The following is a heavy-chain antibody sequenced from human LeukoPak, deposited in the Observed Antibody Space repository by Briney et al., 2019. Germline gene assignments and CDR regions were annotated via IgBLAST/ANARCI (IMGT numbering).Heavy chain of an antibody. Sequence: PGRSLRLSCAASGFTFSSYGMHWVRQAPGKGLEWVALISYDGSNKYYADSVKGRFTISRDNSKNTLYLQMNSLRADDTAVYYCARDRDSRWDFDLWGRGTLVTVSS. CDR2: ISYDGSNK. CDR1: GFTFSSYG. J-gene: IGHJ2*01. V-gene: IGHV3-30*03. D-gene: IGHD3-22*01. CDR3: ARDRDSRWDFDL.